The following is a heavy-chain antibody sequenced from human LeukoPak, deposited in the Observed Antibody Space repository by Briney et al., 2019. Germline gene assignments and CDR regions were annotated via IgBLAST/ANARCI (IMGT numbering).Heavy chain of an antibody. CDR1: GFTFSSFA. CDR3: VKHSGGVYGNSDY. Sequence: GGSLRLSCVASGFTFSSFAVSWFRQAPGKGLEWVSTVGRSGADTYYADSVWGRFTISKDSSKNTLQMNSLSAEDTAIYYCVKHSGGVYGNSDYWGQGILVTVSS. D-gene: IGHD1-1*01. V-gene: IGHV3-23*01. J-gene: IGHJ4*02. CDR2: VGRSGADT.